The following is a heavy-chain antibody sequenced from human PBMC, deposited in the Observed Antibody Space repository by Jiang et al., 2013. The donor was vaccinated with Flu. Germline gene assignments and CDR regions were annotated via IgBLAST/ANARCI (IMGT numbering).Heavy chain of an antibody. J-gene: IGHJ4*02. CDR3: ARISRGITGTTLDY. Sequence: KPTQTLTLTCTFSGFSLSTSGMCVSWIRQPPGKALEWLARIDWDDDKYYSTFLKTRLTISKDTSKNQVVLTMTNMDPVDTATYYCARISRGITGTTLDYWGQGTLVTVSS. D-gene: IGHD1-7*01. CDR1: GFSLSTSGMC. CDR2: IDWDDDK. V-gene: IGHV2-70*11.